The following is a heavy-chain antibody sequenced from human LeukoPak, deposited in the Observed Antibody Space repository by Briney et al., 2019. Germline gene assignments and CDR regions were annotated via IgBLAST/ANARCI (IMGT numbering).Heavy chain of an antibody. J-gene: IGHJ4*02. D-gene: IGHD6-13*01. CDR3: ARDVAAAGTFDY. Sequence: GGSLRLSCAASGFTFSDNYMSWVRQAPGKGLEWVSVIYSGGSTYYADSVKGRFTISRDNSKNTLYLQMNSLRAEDTAVYYCARDVAAAGTFDYWGQGTLVTVSS. CDR2: IYSGGST. V-gene: IGHV3-53*01. CDR1: GFTFSDNY.